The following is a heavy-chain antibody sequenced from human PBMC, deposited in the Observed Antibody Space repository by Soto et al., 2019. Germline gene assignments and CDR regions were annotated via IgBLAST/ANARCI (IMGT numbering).Heavy chain of an antibody. CDR1: GYSFATYE. CDR2: MNPNSGNT. D-gene: IGHD2-2*01. CDR3: SRGPPESTGV. V-gene: IGHV1-8*01. Sequence: ASVKVSCKASGYSFATYEINWVRQASGQGLEWMGWMNPNSGNTGYARKFQGRVTMTRDTSISTAYMELNSLTSEDTALYYCSRGPPESTGVWGQGTLVTVSS. J-gene: IGHJ4*02.